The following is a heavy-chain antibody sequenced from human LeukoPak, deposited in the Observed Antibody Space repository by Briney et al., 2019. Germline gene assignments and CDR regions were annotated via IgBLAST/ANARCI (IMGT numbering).Heavy chain of an antibody. V-gene: IGHV4-39*01. D-gene: IGHD3-3*01. CDR1: GDSISTSDYH. Sequence: SETLSLTCTVSGDSISTSDYHWGWMRQPPGKGPEWIGTLYHSGSTHYNPSLESRITIPVDTSKNQFSLKLYSVTAADTAVYYCARQGDSTKGYYLDWFDPWGQGTLVIVSS. CDR2: LYHSGST. CDR3: ARQGDSTKGYYLDWFDP. J-gene: IGHJ5*02.